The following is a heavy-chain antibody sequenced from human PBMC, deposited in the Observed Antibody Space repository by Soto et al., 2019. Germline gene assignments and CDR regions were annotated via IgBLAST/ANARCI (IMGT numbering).Heavy chain of an antibody. J-gene: IGHJ6*02. CDR1: GFTFSSYG. CDR2: MSYDGSNK. Sequence: GGSLRLSCAASGFTFSSYGMHWVRQAPGKGLEWVAVMSYDGSNKYYADSVKGRFTISRDNSKNTLYLQMNSLRAEDTAVYYCAKDMEYCSGGSCYSGMDVWGQGTTVTVSS. D-gene: IGHD2-15*01. V-gene: IGHV3-30*18. CDR3: AKDMEYCSGGSCYSGMDV.